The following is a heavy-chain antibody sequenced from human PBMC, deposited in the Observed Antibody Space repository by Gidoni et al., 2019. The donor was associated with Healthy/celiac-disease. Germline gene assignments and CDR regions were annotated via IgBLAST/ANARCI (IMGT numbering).Heavy chain of an antibody. CDR1: GGTFSSYA. J-gene: IGHJ3*02. CDR2: IIPIFGTA. V-gene: IGHV1-69*01. CDR3: ARKRPRVLGYCSSTSCHPGGEDAFDI. D-gene: IGHD2-2*01. Sequence: QVQLVQSGAEVKKPGSSVKVSCKASGGTFSSYAISWVRQAPGQGLEWMGGIIPIFGTANYAQKFQGRVTITADESTSTAYMELSSLRSEDTAVYYCARKRPRVLGYCSSTSCHPGGEDAFDIWGQGTMVTVSS.